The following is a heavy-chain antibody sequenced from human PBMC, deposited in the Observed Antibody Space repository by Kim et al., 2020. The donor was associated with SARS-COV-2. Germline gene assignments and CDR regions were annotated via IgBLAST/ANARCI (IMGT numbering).Heavy chain of an antibody. CDR1: GASISSYY. CDR2: IYYSGST. CDR3: ARGFGDYYDSNRWYIDL. V-gene: IGHV4-59*13. J-gene: IGHJ2*01. Sequence: SETLSLTCTVSGASISSYYWTWIRQSPGKGLEWIGYIYYSGSTNYNPSLKSRVTISVDTSKNQFSLNLRSVTAADTAVYYCARGFGDYYDSNRWYIDLWGRGTLVTVSS. D-gene: IGHD3-22*01.